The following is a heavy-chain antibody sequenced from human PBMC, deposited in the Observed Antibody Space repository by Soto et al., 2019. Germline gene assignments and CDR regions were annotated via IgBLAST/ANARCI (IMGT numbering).Heavy chain of an antibody. CDR2: ISYDGSNK. Sequence: ESGGGVVQPGRSLRLSCAVSGFTFSTYGMHWVRQAPGKGLEWVSVISYDGSNKYYTDSVKGRFTISRDNSKNKLYLQMSSLRAEDTAVYYCAKGFSHSVIDYWGQGTLVTVSS. D-gene: IGHD5-18*01. V-gene: IGHV3-30*18. CDR3: AKGFSHSVIDY. J-gene: IGHJ4*02. CDR1: GFTFSTYG.